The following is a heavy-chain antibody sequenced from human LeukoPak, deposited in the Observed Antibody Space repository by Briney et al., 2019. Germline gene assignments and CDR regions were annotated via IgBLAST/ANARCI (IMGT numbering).Heavy chain of an antibody. CDR3: ARDPRLNYYDSSGYVHY. CDR2: ISSSSSTI. CDR1: GFTFSSYS. D-gene: IGHD3-22*01. J-gene: IGHJ4*02. V-gene: IGHV3-48*04. Sequence: GSLRLSCAASGFTFSSYSMNWVRRAPGKGLEWVSYISSSSSTIYYADSVKGRFTISRDNAKNSLYLQMNSLRAEDTAVYYCARDPRLNYYDSSGYVHYWGQGTLVTVSS.